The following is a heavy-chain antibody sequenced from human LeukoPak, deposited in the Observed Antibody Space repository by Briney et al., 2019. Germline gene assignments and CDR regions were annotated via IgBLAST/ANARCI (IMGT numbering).Heavy chain of an antibody. Sequence: PGGSLRLSCAASGFTFSSYAMHWVRQAPGKGLEWVAVISYDGSNKYYADSVKGRFTISRDNSKNTMYLQMNSLRAEDTAVYYCARDGGPIYYYMDVWGKGTTVTVSS. J-gene: IGHJ6*03. CDR1: GFTFSSYA. CDR3: ARDGGPIYYYMDV. V-gene: IGHV3-30*04. D-gene: IGHD4-23*01. CDR2: ISYDGSNK.